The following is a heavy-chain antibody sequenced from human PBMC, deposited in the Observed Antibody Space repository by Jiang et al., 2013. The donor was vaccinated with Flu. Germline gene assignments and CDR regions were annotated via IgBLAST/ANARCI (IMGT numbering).Heavy chain of an antibody. D-gene: IGHD4-11*01. CDR3: ARGSVHSNYYYYGMDV. CDR1: GGSFSGYY. J-gene: IGHJ6*02. CDR2: INHSGST. Sequence: LLKPSETLSLTCAVYGGSFSGYYWSWIRQPPGKGLEWIGEINHSGSTNYNPSLKSRVTISVDTSKNQFSLKLSSVTAADTAVYYCARGSVHSNYYYYGMDVWGQGTTVTVSS. V-gene: IGHV4-34*01.